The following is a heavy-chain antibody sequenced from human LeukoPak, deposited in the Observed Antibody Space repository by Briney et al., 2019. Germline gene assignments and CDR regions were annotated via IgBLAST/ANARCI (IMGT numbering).Heavy chain of an antibody. D-gene: IGHD5-24*01. CDR2: IYYSGST. Sequence: PSETLSLTCTVSGGSISSYYWSWIRQPPGKGLEWIGYIYYSGSTNYNPSLKSRVTVSVDTSKNQFSLKLSSVTAADTAVYYCASREIDAFDIWGQGTMVTVSS. V-gene: IGHV4-59*01. CDR1: GGSISSYY. CDR3: ASREIDAFDI. J-gene: IGHJ3*02.